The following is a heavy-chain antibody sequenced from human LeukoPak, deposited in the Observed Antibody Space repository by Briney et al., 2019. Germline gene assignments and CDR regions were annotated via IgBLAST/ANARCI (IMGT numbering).Heavy chain of an antibody. V-gene: IGHV4-38-2*02. J-gene: IGHJ4*02. CDR2: INHSGST. CDR3: ARDAYYYGSGSYQRNRFDY. D-gene: IGHD3-10*01. CDR1: GYSISSGYY. Sequence: SETLSLTCTVSGYSISSGYYWGWIRQPPGKGLEWIGEINHSGSTNYNPSLKSRVTISVDTSKNQFSLKLSSVTAADTAVYYCARDAYYYGSGSYQRNRFDYWGQGTLVTVSS.